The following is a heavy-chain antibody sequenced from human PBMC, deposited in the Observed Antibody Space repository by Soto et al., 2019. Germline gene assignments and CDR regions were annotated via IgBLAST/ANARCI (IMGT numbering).Heavy chain of an antibody. V-gene: IGHV3-73*02. Sequence: EVQLVESGGGLVQPGGSLKLSCAASGFTFSGSSVHWVRQASGKGLGWVGRIRNKANSYATAYAASVRGRFTISRDDSKNTGFLQMNSLNTEDTAVYYCISHSPEDMIRTWGQGTLVTVSS. D-gene: IGHD2-15*01. CDR2: IRNKANSYAT. CDR3: ISHSPEDMIRT. CDR1: GFTFSGSS. J-gene: IGHJ4*02.